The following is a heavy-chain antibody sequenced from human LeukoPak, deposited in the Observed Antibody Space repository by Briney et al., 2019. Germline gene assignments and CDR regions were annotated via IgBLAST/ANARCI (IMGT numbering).Heavy chain of an antibody. CDR2: ISGRGNTI. CDR3: ARDPPALEDFDY. CDR1: GFTFSNYA. V-gene: IGHV3-48*04. J-gene: IGHJ4*02. Sequence: PGGSLRLSCAASGFTFSNYAMNWVRQAPGKGLEWVSYISGRGNTIKYADSVKGRFTISRDNGKNSLYLHMSSLRAEDTAVYYCARDPPALEDFDYWGQGTQVTVSS.